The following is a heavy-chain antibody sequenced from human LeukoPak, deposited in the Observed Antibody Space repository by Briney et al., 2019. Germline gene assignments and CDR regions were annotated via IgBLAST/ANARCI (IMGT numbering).Heavy chain of an antibody. J-gene: IGHJ4*02. D-gene: IGHD2-8*01. V-gene: IGHV3-7*01. CDR3: ARLKDDVTKLDY. CDR2: INKDVSRI. Sequence: GRSLRLSCAGSGFSFSRYWMAWVRQAPEKGLEWVASINKDVSRIHYVDSVKGRFTISRDNAKNSVFLQMNSLRVEDTAVYYCARLKDDVTKLDYWGQGTLVTVSS. CDR1: GFSFSRYW.